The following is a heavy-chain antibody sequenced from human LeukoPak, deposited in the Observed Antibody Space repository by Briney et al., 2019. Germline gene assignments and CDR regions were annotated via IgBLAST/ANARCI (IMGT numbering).Heavy chain of an antibody. Sequence: PSETLSLTCTVSGGSISNYYWSWIRQPPGEGLEWIGYIYYSGSTNYNPSLESRVTISVDTSKNQFSLKLSSVTAADTAVYYCARGGGYGDSQNRIGAFDIWGQGTMVTVSS. CDR1: GGSISNYY. J-gene: IGHJ3*02. D-gene: IGHD4-17*01. V-gene: IGHV4-59*01. CDR3: ARGGGYGDSQNRIGAFDI. CDR2: IYYSGST.